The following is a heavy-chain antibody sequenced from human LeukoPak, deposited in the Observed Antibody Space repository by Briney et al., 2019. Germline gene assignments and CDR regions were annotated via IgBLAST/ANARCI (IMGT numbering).Heavy chain of an antibody. D-gene: IGHD6-6*01. CDR1: GFTFSSYA. CDR3: ARYTSRRGSSSYGFAN. Sequence: PGGSLRLSCAASGFTFSSYAMNWVRQAPGKGLEWVANIKQDGSEKYYVDSVKGRFTISRDSAKNSLYLQMNSLRAEDTAVYYCARYTSRRGSSSYGFANWGQGTLVTVSS. CDR2: IKQDGSEK. J-gene: IGHJ4*02. V-gene: IGHV3-7*01.